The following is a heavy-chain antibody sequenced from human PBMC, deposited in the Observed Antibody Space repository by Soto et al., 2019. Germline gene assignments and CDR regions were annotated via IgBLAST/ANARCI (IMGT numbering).Heavy chain of an antibody. V-gene: IGHV1-46*01. D-gene: IGHD6-19*01. CDR1: GYTFTSYY. J-gene: IGHJ5*02. CDR3: AREVAVAGTGDWFDP. CDR2: INPSGGSI. Sequence: QVQLVQSGAEVKKPGASVKVSCKASGYTFTSYYMHWVRQAPGQGLEWMGIINPSGGSISYAQKFQGRVTMTRDTSTSTVYMELSSLRSEDTAVYYCAREVAVAGTGDWFDPWGQGTLVTVSS.